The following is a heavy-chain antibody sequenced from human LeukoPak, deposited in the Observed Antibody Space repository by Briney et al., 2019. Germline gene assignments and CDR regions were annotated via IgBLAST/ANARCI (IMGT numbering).Heavy chain of an antibody. J-gene: IGHJ5*02. CDR2: MYYSGST. Sequence: SQTLSLTWTVSGGSISSGDYYWSWIRQPPGKGLEWIAYMYYSGSTYYNPSLKSRVTLSADTSKNQLSLKLSSVTGADTAVYYCARPYYYDSRIDPWGQGILVTVSS. CDR1: GGSISSGDYY. V-gene: IGHV4-30-4*01. CDR3: ARPYYYDSRIDP. D-gene: IGHD3-22*01.